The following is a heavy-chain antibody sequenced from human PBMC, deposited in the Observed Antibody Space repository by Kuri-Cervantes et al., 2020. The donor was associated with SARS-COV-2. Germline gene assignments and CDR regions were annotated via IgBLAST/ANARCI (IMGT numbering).Heavy chain of an antibody. Sequence: SETLSRTCAVSGYSISSGGYSWSWIRQPPGKGLEWIGSIYQAGSTFYNPSLKSRVSISLDRSKNQYSLNLSSVTAADTAVYYCVAAILGVDTGYFQHWGQGTLVTVSS. CDR2: IYQAGST. D-gene: IGHD3-3*01. CDR1: GYSISSGGYS. V-gene: IGHV4-30-2*01. J-gene: IGHJ1*01. CDR3: VAAILGVDTGYFQH.